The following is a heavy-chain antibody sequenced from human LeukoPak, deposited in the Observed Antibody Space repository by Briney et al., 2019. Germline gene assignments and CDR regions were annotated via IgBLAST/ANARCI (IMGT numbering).Heavy chain of an antibody. J-gene: IGHJ4*02. CDR1: GFTFSSYS. D-gene: IGHD1-20*01. V-gene: IGHV3-21*01. Sequence: PGGSLRLSCAASGFTFSSYSMNWVRQAPGKGRGWVSSISSSSSYIYYADSVKGRFTISRDNAKNSLYLQMNSLRAEDTAGYNCARGPDSWTTIHFDTSGEGTLVTVSS. CDR3: ARGPDSWTTIHFDT. CDR2: ISSSSSYI.